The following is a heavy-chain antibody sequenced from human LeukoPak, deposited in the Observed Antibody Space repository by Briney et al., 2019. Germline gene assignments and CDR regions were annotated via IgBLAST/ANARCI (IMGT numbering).Heavy chain of an antibody. V-gene: IGHV5-51*01. J-gene: IGHJ4*02. Sequence: GESLKISCKGSGTSFTNYWIAWVRQMPGKGLECMGIIYDGDTRYSPSFQGQVTISADKSISTAYLQWSSLKASDTAIYYCARLGFSHSAGIDYWGQGTLVTVSS. CDR3: ARLGFSHSAGIDY. CDR2: IYDGDT. D-gene: IGHD3-3*02. CDR1: GTSFTNYW.